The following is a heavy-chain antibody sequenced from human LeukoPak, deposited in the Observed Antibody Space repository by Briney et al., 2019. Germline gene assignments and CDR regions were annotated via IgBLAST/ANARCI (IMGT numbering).Heavy chain of an antibody. D-gene: IGHD2-15*01. J-gene: IGHJ4*02. Sequence: SETLSLTCTVSGGSISSSSYYWGWIRQPPGKGLEWIGSIYYSGSTYYNPSLKSRVTISVDTSKNQFSLKLSSVTAADTAVYYCASLGYCSGGSCYLRFDYWGQGTLVTVSS. V-gene: IGHV4-39*07. CDR1: GGSISSSSYY. CDR2: IYYSGST. CDR3: ASLGYCSGGSCYLRFDY.